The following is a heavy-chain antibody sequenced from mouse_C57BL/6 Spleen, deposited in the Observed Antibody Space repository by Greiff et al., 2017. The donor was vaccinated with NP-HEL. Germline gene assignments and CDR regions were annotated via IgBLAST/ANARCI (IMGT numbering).Heavy chain of an antibody. V-gene: IGHV1-9*01. CDR3: AIYDYAVPRASFDV. Sequence: QVQLKESGAELMKPGASVKLSCKATGYTFTGYWIEWVKQRPGHGLEWIGEILPGSGSTNYNEKFKGKATFTADPSSHTAYMQLSSLTTEDSAIYYCAIYDYAVPRASFDVWGTGTTVTVAS. D-gene: IGHD2-4*01. CDR2: ILPGSGST. CDR1: GYTFTGYW. J-gene: IGHJ1*03.